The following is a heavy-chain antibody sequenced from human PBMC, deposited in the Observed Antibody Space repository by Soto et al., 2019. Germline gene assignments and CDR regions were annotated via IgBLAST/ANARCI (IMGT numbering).Heavy chain of an antibody. D-gene: IGHD6-6*01. CDR1: GFTFSLYS. V-gene: IGHV3-21*01. J-gene: IGHJ4*02. Sequence: PGGSLRLSCVVSGFTFSLYSVNWVRQAPGKGLEWVSSISGSSSYIYYADSVKGRFTISRDNAKSSLYLQMNSLRAEDTAVYYCARGSSSDFDYWGQGALVTVS. CDR3: ARGSSSDFDY. CDR2: ISGSSSYI.